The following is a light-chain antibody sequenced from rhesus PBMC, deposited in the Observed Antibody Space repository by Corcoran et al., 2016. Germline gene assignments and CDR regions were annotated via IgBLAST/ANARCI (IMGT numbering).Light chain of an antibody. V-gene: IGKV1-25*01. J-gene: IGKJ3*01. Sequence: DIQMTQSPSSVSASVGDRVTITCRASQGISSYLAWYQQKPGKAPKLLIYYATTLQSGVPSRFSGSGSGTEFTLTISSLQPEDFATYYCQQYNSLITFGPGTKLDIK. CDR3: QQYNSLIT. CDR2: YAT. CDR1: QGISSY.